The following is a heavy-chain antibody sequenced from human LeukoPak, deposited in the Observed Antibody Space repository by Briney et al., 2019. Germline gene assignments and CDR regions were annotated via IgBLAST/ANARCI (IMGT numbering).Heavy chain of an antibody. CDR1: GFTFSTYG. D-gene: IGHD2-2*01. CDR3: GGGKTSYCSGTGCYDGIDY. CDR2: IRYDGSND. J-gene: IGHJ4*02. Sequence: GGSLRLSCAASGFTFSTYGMHWIRQAPGKGLEWVAFIRYDGSNDYYADSVKGRFTISRDNSNNTLYLEMNSLRAEDTAVYYCGGGKTSYCSGTGCYDGIDYWGQGTLVTVSS. V-gene: IGHV3-30*02.